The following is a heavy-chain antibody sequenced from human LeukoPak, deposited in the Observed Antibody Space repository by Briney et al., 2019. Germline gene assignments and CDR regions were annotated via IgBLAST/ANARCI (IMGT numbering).Heavy chain of an antibody. CDR2: INHRGTT. J-gene: IGHJ4*02. V-gene: IGHV4-34*01. CDR3: ARGSCTSTTCYLDY. CDR1: GGSFNDYY. Sequence: PSETLSLTCAVHGGSFNDYYWTWIRQSPGKGLEWIGEINHRGTTNFNPSLKSRVTVSIDTSKNQFSLRLSSLTAADTSLYYCARGSCTSTTCYLDYWGQASLVTVSS. D-gene: IGHD2-2*01.